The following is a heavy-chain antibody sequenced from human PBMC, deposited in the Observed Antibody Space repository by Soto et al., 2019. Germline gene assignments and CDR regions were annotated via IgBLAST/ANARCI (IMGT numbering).Heavy chain of an antibody. CDR2: ISASGAIT. D-gene: IGHD4-17*01. V-gene: IGHV3-23*01. CDR3: AKDPNGDYVGAFDS. CDR1: GFTFSSYA. J-gene: IGHJ4*02. Sequence: GGSLRLCCAASGFTFSSYAMTWVRQAPGKGLEWVSSISASGAITYYTDSVKGRLTVSRDNSKNTLYLQMNSLRADDTALYYCAKDPNGDYVGAFDSWGQGTLVTVSS.